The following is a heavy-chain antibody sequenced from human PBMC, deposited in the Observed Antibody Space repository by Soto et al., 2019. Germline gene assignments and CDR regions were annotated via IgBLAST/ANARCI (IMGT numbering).Heavy chain of an antibody. J-gene: IGHJ6*03. Sequence: QVHLVESGGGLVKPGGSLRLSCVASGFTLSDYYRSWIRQAPGKGLEWVSYISSSGTIDNYADSVKGRFTISRDNAKNSLFLQMNGLRAEDTAVYYCARRTMGNYYYMDVWGKGTTVTVSS. CDR2: ISSSGTID. CDR3: ARRTMGNYYYMDV. V-gene: IGHV3-11*01. D-gene: IGHD3-10*01. CDR1: GFTLSDYY.